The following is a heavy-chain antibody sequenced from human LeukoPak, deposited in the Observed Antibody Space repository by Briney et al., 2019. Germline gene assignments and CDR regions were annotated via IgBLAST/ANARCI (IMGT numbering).Heavy chain of an antibody. CDR2: INHSGST. J-gene: IGHJ5*02. V-gene: IGHV4-34*01. CDR1: GGSFSGYY. D-gene: IGHD6-19*01. CDR3: ARGYSSGFNWFDP. Sequence: PSETLSLTCAVYGGSFSGYYWIWIRQPPGKGLEWIGEINHSGSTNYNPSLKSRVIISVDTSKNQFSLKLTSVTAADTAVYYCARGYSSGFNWFDPWGQGTLVTVSS.